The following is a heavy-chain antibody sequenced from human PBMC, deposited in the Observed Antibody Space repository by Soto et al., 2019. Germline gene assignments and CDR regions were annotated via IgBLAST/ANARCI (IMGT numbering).Heavy chain of an antibody. CDR3: ARGCQRPSAAYKGHGYYGMDV. D-gene: IGHD2-2*01. J-gene: IGHJ6*02. V-gene: IGHV4-34*01. Sequence: SETLSLTCAVYGGSFSEYYWSWIRQPPGKGLEWFGEITHTGGLDSNPSLDSRATITVDTTKNQFSLKLSSVTTADTALYYCARGCQRPSAAYKGHGYYGMDVWGQGTTVTAP. CDR2: ITHTGGL. CDR1: GGSFSEYY.